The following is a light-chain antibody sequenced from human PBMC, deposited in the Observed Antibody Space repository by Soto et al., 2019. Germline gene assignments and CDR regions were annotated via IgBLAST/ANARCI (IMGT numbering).Light chain of an antibody. CDR2: DAS. J-gene: IGKJ1*01. CDR1: QSISSW. Sequence: DIQMTQSPSTLSASVGDRVTITCRASQSISSWLAWYQQKPGKAPNLLIYDASTLESGVPSRFSGSGSGTEFTLTISGLQPDDCATYYCQQYNSYPWTFGQGTKVDIK. CDR3: QQYNSYPWT. V-gene: IGKV1-5*01.